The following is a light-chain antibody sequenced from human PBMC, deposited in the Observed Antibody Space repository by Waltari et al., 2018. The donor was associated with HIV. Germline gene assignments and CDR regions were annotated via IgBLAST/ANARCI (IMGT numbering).Light chain of an antibody. CDR2: WAS. J-gene: IGKJ2*01. Sequence: IVMTQSPDSLAVSLGERATINCKSSQTIFYSSNNKNYLAWYQQKPGQSPKLLISWASTREFGVPDRFSGSGSGTDFTLTISSLRAEDVAVYYCQQFYRTPYTFGQGTRLEFK. CDR3: QQFYRTPYT. V-gene: IGKV4-1*01. CDR1: QTIFYSSNNKNY.